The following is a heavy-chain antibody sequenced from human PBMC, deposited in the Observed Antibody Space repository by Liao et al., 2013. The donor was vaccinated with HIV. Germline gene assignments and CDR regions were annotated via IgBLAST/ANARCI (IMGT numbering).Heavy chain of an antibody. CDR2: IYYSGST. CDR1: GGSFSGYY. Sequence: QVQLQQWGAGLLKPSETLSLTCAVYGGSFSGYYWSWIRQPPGKGLEWIGSIYYSGSTYYNPSLKSRVTISVDTSKNQFSLKLSSVTAADTAVYYCARAGPNWHDAFDIWAKGQWSPSLQ. CDR3: ARAGPNWHDAFDI. J-gene: IGHJ3*02. V-gene: IGHV4-34*01. D-gene: IGHD7-27*01.